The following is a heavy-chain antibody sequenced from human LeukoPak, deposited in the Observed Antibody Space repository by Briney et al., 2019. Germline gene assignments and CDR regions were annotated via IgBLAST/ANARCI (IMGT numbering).Heavy chain of an antibody. D-gene: IGHD6-13*01. V-gene: IGHV3-74*01. CDR3: AKGGSSHFDY. Sequence: GGSLRLSCAASGFTFSSYWMHWVRQAPGKGLVWVARINTDGSITSYADSVKGRFTISRDNTKNTLYLQMNSLRAEDTAVYYCAKGGSSHFDYWGQGTLVTVSS. CDR2: INTDGSIT. CDR1: GFTFSSYW. J-gene: IGHJ4*02.